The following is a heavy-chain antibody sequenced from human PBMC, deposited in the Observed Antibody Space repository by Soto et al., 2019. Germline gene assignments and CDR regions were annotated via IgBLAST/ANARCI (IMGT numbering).Heavy chain of an antibody. J-gene: IGHJ4*02. V-gene: IGHV3-30-3*01. CDR1: GFTFSSYA. D-gene: IGHD2-2*01. CDR3: ARDLGYCSSTSCHELYYFDY. CDR2: ISYDGSNK. Sequence: QVQLVESGGGVVQPGRSLRLSCAASGFTFSSYAMHWVRQAPGKGLEWVAVISYDGSNKYYADSVKGRFTISRDNSKNTLYRQMNSLRAEDTALYYCARDLGYCSSTSCHELYYFDYWGQGTLVTVSS.